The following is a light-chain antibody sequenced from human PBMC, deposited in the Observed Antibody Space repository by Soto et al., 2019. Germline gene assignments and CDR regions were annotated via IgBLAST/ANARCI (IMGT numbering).Light chain of an antibody. V-gene: IGKV1-27*01. Sequence: DIQMTQSPSSLAAFVGDRGTITCRASQDIGNFLAWDQQKPGKVPNLLIYAASTLQSGVPSRFSGSGSGTDFTLTISSLQPEDVATYYCQKCKVAPFNFGGGTRWIAN. J-gene: IGKJ4*01. CDR3: QKCKVAPFN. CDR1: QDIGNF. CDR2: AAS.